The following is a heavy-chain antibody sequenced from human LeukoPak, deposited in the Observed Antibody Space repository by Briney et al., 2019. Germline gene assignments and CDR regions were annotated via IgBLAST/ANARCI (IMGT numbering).Heavy chain of an antibody. J-gene: IGHJ4*02. D-gene: IGHD3-3*01. Sequence: GGSLSLSCAASGFTSTKAWMSWVRQAPGKGQEWLGRIKSKTDGGTTDYAAAEKGRITISRDDSNNTLYLQISSLKADDTAVYCCTPRRPWGGYESLSEYWGQGTLVTVSS. V-gene: IGHV3-15*01. CDR1: GFTSTKAW. CDR2: IKSKTDGGTT. CDR3: TPRRPWGGYESLSEY.